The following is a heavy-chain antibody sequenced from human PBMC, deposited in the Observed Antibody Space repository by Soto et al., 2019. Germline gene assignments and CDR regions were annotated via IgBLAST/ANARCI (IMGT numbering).Heavy chain of an antibody. D-gene: IGHD6-19*01. V-gene: IGHV3-23*01. Sequence: EVQLLESGGGLVQPGGSLRLSCAASGFTFSSYAMSWVRQAPGTGLVWVSAISGSGGSTYYADSVKGRFTISRDNSKNTLYLQMNSLRAEHTAVYYCAKEGEYSSGWDNFDYWGQGTLVTVSS. CDR3: AKEGEYSSGWDNFDY. CDR2: ISGSGGST. J-gene: IGHJ4*02. CDR1: GFTFSSYA.